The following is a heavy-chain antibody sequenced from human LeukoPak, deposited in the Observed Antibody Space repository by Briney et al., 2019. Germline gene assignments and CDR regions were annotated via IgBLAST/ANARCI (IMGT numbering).Heavy chain of an antibody. J-gene: IGHJ4*02. CDR3: ARDSLGTVATGREGYFDY. CDR2: INPNSGGT. V-gene: IGHV1-2*02. Sequence: ASVKVSCKASGYTFTGYYMQWVRQAPGQGLEWMGWINPNSGGTNYAQKFQGRVTMTRDTSISTAYMELSRLRSDDIAVYYCARDSLGTVATGREGYFDYWGQGTLVTVSS. CDR1: GYTFTGYY. D-gene: IGHD6-13*01.